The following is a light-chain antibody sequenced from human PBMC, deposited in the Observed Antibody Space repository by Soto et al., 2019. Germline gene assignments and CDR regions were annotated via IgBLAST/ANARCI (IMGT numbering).Light chain of an antibody. V-gene: IGKV1-9*01. CDR3: QHLSRNQLT. CDR1: QGIGRY. CDR2: SAS. J-gene: IGKJ5*01. Sequence: IKLTQSPSSLSASVGDRVTITCRASQGIGRYLAWYQQKPGKAPKLLIYSASTLQSGVRCGFTGSGSRTDFTLTISSLQPEEFATNSSQHLSRNQLTLGKGTRREIK.